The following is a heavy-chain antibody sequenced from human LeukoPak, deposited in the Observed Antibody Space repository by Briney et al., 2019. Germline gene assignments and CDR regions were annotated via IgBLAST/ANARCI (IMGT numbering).Heavy chain of an antibody. D-gene: IGHD4-17*01. CDR3: ARENPFFGDYNNFDY. CDR1: GYTFTSYG. V-gene: IGHV1-18*01. J-gene: IGHJ4*02. Sequence: ASVKVSCKASGYTFTSYGISWVRQAPGQGLEWMGWISAYNGNTNYAQKLQGRVTMTTDTSTSTAYMELRSLRSDDTAVYCCARENPFFGDYNNFDYWGQGTLVTVSS. CDR2: ISAYNGNT.